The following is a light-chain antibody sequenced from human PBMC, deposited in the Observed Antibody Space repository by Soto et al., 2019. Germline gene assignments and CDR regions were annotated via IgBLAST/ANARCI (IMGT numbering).Light chain of an antibody. CDR1: QSISTW. V-gene: IGKV1-5*03. J-gene: IGKJ1*01. CDR2: QAS. CDR3: QQYSSYPGT. Sequence: DLQMTQSPSTLSASIGDRVTITCRASQSISTWLAWYQRKPGKAPNLLIYQASSLESGVPSRFSGSGSGTEFTLTISSLQSDDFATYYCQQYSSYPGTFGQGTKVEIK.